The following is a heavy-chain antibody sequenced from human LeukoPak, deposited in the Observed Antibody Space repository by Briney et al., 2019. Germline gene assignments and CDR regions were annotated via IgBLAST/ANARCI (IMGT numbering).Heavy chain of an antibody. CDR2: MNPNNGNT. Sequence: ASVKVSRRASGYSFAGYDINWVRQAPGQGLEWMGRMNPNNGNTASTQKFQGRLTMTRDTSITTAYMELSSLTSEDTAVYFCARDGDSGTYLPYWGQGTLVTVSS. V-gene: IGHV1-8*01. D-gene: IGHD3-10*01. J-gene: IGHJ4*02. CDR1: GYSFAGYD. CDR3: ARDGDSGTYLPY.